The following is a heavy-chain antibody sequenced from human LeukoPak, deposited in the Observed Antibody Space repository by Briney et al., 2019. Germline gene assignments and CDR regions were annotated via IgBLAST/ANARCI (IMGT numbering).Heavy chain of an antibody. CDR1: GFTFSYYW. J-gene: IGHJ4*02. CDR2: IKGDGSEK. Sequence: GGSLRLSCATSGFTFSYYWMTWVRQAPGKGLEWLANIKGDGSEKNYVASMKGRFTISRDNVNSSLYLQLNNLRVEDTAMYYCAREAAYWGQGTRVTVSS. D-gene: IGHD6-25*01. V-gene: IGHV3-7*03. CDR3: AREAAY.